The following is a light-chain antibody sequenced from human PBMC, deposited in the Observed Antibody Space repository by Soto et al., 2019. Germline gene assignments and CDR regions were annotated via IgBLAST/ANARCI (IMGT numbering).Light chain of an antibody. CDR3: ATWDDSLSDVV. CDR2: RNN. CDR1: NSNIGSNY. J-gene: IGLJ2*01. V-gene: IGLV1-47*01. Sequence: QSVLAQPPSASGTPGQRVTISCSGSNSNIGSNYVYWYQQLPGTAPKLLIYRNNQRPSGVPDRFSGSKSDTSASLDISALRSEDKADYYCATWDDSLSDVVFGGGTKLTVL.